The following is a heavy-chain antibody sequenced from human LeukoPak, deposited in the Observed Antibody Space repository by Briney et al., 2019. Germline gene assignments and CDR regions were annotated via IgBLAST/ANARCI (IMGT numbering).Heavy chain of an antibody. CDR1: GGTFSSYA. J-gene: IGHJ3*02. Sequence: GASVKVSCKASGGTFSSYAISWVRQAPGQGLEWMGRIIPILGIANYAQKFQGRVTITADKSTSTAYMELSSLRSEDTAVYYCARDGGCSGGSCYSESDGDAFDIWGQGTMVTVSS. CDR2: IIPILGIA. V-gene: IGHV1-69*04. D-gene: IGHD2-15*01. CDR3: ARDGGCSGGSCYSESDGDAFDI.